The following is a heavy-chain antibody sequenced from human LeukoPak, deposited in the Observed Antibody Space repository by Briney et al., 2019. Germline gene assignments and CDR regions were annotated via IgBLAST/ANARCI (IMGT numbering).Heavy chain of an antibody. CDR3: ARAITNYGYIFDY. J-gene: IGHJ4*02. D-gene: IGHD5-18*01. Sequence: PGGSLRLSCAASGFTFSSYSMNWVRQAPGKGLEWVSSISSSSYIYYADSVKGRFTISRDNAKNSLSLQMNSLRAEDTAVYYCARAITNYGYIFDYWGQGTLVTVSS. CDR1: GFTFSSYS. V-gene: IGHV3-21*01. CDR2: ISSSSYI.